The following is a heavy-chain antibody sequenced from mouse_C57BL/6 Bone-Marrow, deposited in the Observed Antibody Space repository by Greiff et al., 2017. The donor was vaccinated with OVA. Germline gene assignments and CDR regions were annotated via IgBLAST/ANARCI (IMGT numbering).Heavy chain of an antibody. Sequence: QVQLQQSGAELARPGASVKLSCKASGYTFTSYGISWVKQRTGQGLEWIGEIYPRSGNTYYNEKFKGKATLTAEKSSSTAYMELRSLTSEDSAVYFCARSDGYSFAYWGQGTLVTVSA. CDR1: GYTFTSYG. J-gene: IGHJ3*01. CDR3: ARSDGYSFAY. D-gene: IGHD2-3*01. CDR2: IYPRSGNT. V-gene: IGHV1-81*01.